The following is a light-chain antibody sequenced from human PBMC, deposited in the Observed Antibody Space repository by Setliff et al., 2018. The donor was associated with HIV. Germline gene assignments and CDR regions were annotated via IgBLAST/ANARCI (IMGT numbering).Light chain of an antibody. V-gene: IGLV2-11*01. J-gene: IGLJ3*02. CDR3: CSYAGSSWV. Sequence: RSVSGSPGQSVTISCTGTSSDVGGYNYVSWYQQHPGKAPKLMIYDVSKRPSGVPDRFSGSKSGNTASLTISGLQAEDEADYYCCSYAGSSWVFGGGTKVTVL. CDR2: DVS. CDR1: SSDVGGYNY.